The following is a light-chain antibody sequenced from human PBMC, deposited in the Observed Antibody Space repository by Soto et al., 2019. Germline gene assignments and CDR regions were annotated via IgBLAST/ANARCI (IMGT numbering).Light chain of an antibody. Sequence: QSVLTQPPSASGTPGQRVPIACSGSRSNIGNFYVYWYQQLPGTAPKLLIYKNNQRPLGVPDRFSGSKSGTSASLAISGLRSEDEADYYCAAWDDSLSGPGVFGGGTQLTVL. CDR1: RSNIGNFY. CDR3: AAWDDSLSGPGV. CDR2: KNN. J-gene: IGLJ7*01. V-gene: IGLV1-47*01.